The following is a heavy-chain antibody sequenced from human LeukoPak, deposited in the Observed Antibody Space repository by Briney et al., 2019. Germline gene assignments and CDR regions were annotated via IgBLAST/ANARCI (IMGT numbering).Heavy chain of an antibody. Sequence: PSETLSLTCTVSGGSISSSSYYWGWIRQPPGKGLEWIGSIYYSGSTYYNPSLKSRVTISVDTSKNQFSLKLSSVTAADTAVYYCARGWRSGWPYYYYGMDVWGQGTTVTVSS. D-gene: IGHD6-19*01. CDR2: IYYSGST. J-gene: IGHJ6*02. CDR1: GGSISSSSYY. CDR3: ARGWRSGWPYYYYGMDV. V-gene: IGHV4-39*01.